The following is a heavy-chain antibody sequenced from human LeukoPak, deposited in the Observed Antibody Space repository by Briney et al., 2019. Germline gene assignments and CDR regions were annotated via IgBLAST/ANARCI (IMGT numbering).Heavy chain of an antibody. Sequence: ASVKVSCKASGYTFTNYGISWVRQAPGQGLEWMGWISAYNGNTNYAQKLQGRVTTTTDTSTSTAYMELRSLRSDDTAVYYCARVPAGRSGSYFGYWGQGTLVTVSS. D-gene: IGHD1-26*01. CDR1: GYTFTNYG. V-gene: IGHV1-18*01. J-gene: IGHJ4*02. CDR3: ARVPAGRSGSYFGY. CDR2: ISAYNGNT.